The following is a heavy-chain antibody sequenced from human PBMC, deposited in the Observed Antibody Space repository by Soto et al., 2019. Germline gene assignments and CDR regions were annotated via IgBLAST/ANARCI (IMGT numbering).Heavy chain of an antibody. CDR2: ISGSGGST. Sequence: PGGSLRLSCAASGFTFSSYAMSWVRQAPGKGLEWVSAISGSGGSTYYADSVKGRFTISRDNSKNTLYLQMNSLRAEDTAVYYCAKDIRQGRSPDWFDPWGQGTLVTSPQ. CDR3: AKDIRQGRSPDWFDP. CDR1: GFTFSSYA. J-gene: IGHJ5*02. V-gene: IGHV3-23*01. D-gene: IGHD3-3*02.